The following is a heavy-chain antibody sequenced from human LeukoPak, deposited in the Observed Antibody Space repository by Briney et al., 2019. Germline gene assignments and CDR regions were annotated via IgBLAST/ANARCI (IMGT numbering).Heavy chain of an antibody. Sequence: VASVKVSCKASGYTLTAYFLHWVRQAPGQGLEWMGWINTYTGGTNYAQKFQGWVTMTRDTSISTAYMELSRLRSDDTAVYYCARDLLVDTAMAHHYYYYYGMDVWGQGTTVTVSS. V-gene: IGHV1-2*04. CDR1: GYTLTAYF. D-gene: IGHD5-18*01. CDR3: ARDLLVDTAMAHHYYYYYGMDV. J-gene: IGHJ6*02. CDR2: INTYTGGT.